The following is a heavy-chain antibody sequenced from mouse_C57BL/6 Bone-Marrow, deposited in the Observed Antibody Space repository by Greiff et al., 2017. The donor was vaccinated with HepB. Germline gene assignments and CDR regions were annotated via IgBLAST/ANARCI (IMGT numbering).Heavy chain of an antibody. CDR3: ARVDYGSPFAY. V-gene: IGHV1-80*01. CDR1: GYAFSSYW. CDR2: IYPGDGDT. Sequence: VKVVESGAELVKPGASVKISCKASGYAFSSYWMNWVKQRPGKGLEWIGQIYPGDGDTNYNGKFKGKATLTADKSSSTAYMQLSSLTSEDSAVYFCARVDYGSPFAYWGQGTLVTVSA. D-gene: IGHD1-1*01. J-gene: IGHJ3*01.